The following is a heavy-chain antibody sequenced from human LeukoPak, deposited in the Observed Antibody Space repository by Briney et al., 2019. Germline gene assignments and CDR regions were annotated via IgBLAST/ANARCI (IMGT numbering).Heavy chain of an antibody. CDR1: GFTFSSYS. CDR2: ISSSSSYI. V-gene: IGHV3-21*01. Sequence: GGSLRLSCAASGFTFSSYSMNWVRQAPGKGLEWVSSISSSSSYIYYADSVKGRFTISRDNAKNSLYLQMNSLRAEDTAVYYCARDKGLYGDYAIFDYWSQGTLVTVSS. J-gene: IGHJ4*02. D-gene: IGHD4-17*01. CDR3: ARDKGLYGDYAIFDY.